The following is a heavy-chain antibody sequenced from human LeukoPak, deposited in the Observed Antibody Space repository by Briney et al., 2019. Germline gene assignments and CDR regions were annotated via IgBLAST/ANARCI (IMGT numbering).Heavy chain of an antibody. CDR1: GYTFTGYY. V-gene: IGHV1-2*02. CDR3: ARESSSLSCVDY. CDR2: INPNSGGT. Sequence: ASVKVSCKASGYTFTGYYMHWVRQSPGQGLEWMGWINPNSGGTNYAQKFQGRVTMTRDTSISTAYMELSRLRSDDTAVYYCARESSSLSCVDYWGQGTLVTVSS. D-gene: IGHD6-13*01. J-gene: IGHJ4*02.